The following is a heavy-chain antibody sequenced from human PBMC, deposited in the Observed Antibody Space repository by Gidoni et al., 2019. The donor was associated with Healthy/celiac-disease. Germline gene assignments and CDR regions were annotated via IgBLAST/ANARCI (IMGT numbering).Heavy chain of an antibody. CDR1: GFSLSNARLG. Sequence: QVTLKESGPVLVKPTETLTLTCTVSGFSLSNARLGVSWIRQPPGKALEWLAHIFSNDEKSYSTSLKSRLTISKDTSKSQVVLTMTNMDPVDTATYYCARGRYEHYDFWSGYYVLGYFDYWGQGTLVTVSS. CDR3: ARGRYEHYDFWSGYYVLGYFDY. V-gene: IGHV2-26*01. D-gene: IGHD3-3*01. J-gene: IGHJ4*02. CDR2: IFSNDEK.